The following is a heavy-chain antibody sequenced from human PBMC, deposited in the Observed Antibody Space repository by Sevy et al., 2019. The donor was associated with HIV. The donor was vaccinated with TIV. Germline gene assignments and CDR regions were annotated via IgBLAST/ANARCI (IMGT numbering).Heavy chain of an antibody. Sequence: GGSLRLSCAASGFTFSDYYMSWIRQAPGKGLEWVSYISSSGSTIYYADSVKGRFTISRDNAKNSLYLQMNGLRAEDTAVYYCARDQHWGIAAHWGQGTLVTVSS. D-gene: IGHD6-13*01. CDR3: ARDQHWGIAAH. CDR1: GFTFSDYY. V-gene: IGHV3-11*04. CDR2: ISSSGSTI. J-gene: IGHJ4*02.